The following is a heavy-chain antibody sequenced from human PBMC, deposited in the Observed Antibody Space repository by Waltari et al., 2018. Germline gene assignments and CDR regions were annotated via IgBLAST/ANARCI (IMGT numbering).Heavy chain of an antibody. J-gene: IGHJ4*02. CDR2: TYYRSKCYS. CDR3: ARTTITVFGVVVGALDN. D-gene: IGHD3-3*01. CDR1: GDSVSSNSAA. V-gene: IGHV6-1*01. Sequence: QVQLQQSGPGLVKPSQTLSLTCAISGDSVSSNSAAWDWIRQSPSRGLEWLGRTYYRSKCYSHYAESVKSRMTINADTSKNEFSLQLTSVSPEDTGLYFCARTTITVFGVVVGALDNWGPGTLVTGSS.